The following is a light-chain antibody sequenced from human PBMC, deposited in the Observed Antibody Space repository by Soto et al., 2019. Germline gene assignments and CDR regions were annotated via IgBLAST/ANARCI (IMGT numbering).Light chain of an antibody. CDR3: QQYGSSPWT. CDR1: QSVSSSY. Sequence: EIVMTQSPATLSVSPGERVTLSCRASQSVSSSYLAWYQQNTGQAPRLLIYGASSRTTGIPDRFSGSGSGTDFTLTIRRLETEDFAVYYCQQYGSSPWTVGQGNKGDIK. J-gene: IGKJ1*01. V-gene: IGKV3-20*01. CDR2: GAS.